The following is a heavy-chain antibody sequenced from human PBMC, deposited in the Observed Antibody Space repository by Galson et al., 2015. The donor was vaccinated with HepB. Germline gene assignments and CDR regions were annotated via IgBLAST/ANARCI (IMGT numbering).Heavy chain of an antibody. CDR3: ARDTAYCGGDCYEYYFDY. J-gene: IGHJ4*02. D-gene: IGHD2-21*02. Sequence: SVKVSCKASGYTFTSYYMHGVRQAPGQGLEWMGIINPSGGSTSYAQKFQGRVTMTRDTSTSTVYMELSSLRSEDTAVYYCARDTAYCGGDCYEYYFDYWGQGTLVTVSS. V-gene: IGHV1-46*01. CDR1: GYTFTSYY. CDR2: INPSGGST.